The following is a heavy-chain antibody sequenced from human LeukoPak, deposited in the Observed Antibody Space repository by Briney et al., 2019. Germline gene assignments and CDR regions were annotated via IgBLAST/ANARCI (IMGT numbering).Heavy chain of an antibody. CDR3: ARYPNYYGSGSYYTRGLDY. D-gene: IGHD3-10*01. CDR2: INAGNGNT. CDR1: GYTFTSYA. Sequence: ASVKVSCKASGYTFTSYAMHWVRQAPGQRLGWMGWINAGNGNTKYSQKFQGRVTITRDTSASTAYMELSSLRSEDTAVYYCARYPNYYGSGSYYTRGLDYWGQGTLVTVSS. V-gene: IGHV1-3*01. J-gene: IGHJ4*02.